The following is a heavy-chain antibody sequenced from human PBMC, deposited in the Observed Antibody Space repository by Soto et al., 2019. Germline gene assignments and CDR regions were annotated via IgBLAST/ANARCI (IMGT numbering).Heavy chain of an antibody. D-gene: IGHD3-9*01. V-gene: IGHV3-23*01. J-gene: IGHJ5*02. CDR2: ISGSGGST. Sequence: GGSLRLSCAASGFTFSSYGMRWVRQAPGKGLEWVSAISGSGGSTYYADSVKGRFTISRDNSKNTLYLQMNSLRAEDTAVYYCAKVFHYDILTGQNWFDPWGQGTLVTVSS. CDR1: GFTFSSYG. CDR3: AKVFHYDILTGQNWFDP.